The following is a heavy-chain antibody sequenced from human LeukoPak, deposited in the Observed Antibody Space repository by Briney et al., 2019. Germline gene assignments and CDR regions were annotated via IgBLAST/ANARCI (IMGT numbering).Heavy chain of an antibody. Sequence: PGRSLRLSCAASGFTFSGYAMHWVRQAPGKGLEWVAVISYDGSNKYYADSVKGRFTISRDNSKNTLYLQMNSLRAEDTAVYYCAREEPYCSSTSCYLGYGMDVWGKGTTVTVSS. D-gene: IGHD2-2*01. CDR2: ISYDGSNK. CDR3: AREEPYCSSTSCYLGYGMDV. J-gene: IGHJ6*04. V-gene: IGHV3-30*04. CDR1: GFTFSGYA.